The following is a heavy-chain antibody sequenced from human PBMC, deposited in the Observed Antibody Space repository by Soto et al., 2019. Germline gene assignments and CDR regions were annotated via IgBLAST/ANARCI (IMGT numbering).Heavy chain of an antibody. V-gene: IGHV3-23*01. D-gene: IGHD4-17*01. CDR2: ISGSGGST. CDR3: AKDLDYGDYSKYYYYGMDV. Sequence: GGSLRLSCAASGFTSSSYAMSWVRQAPGRGLEWVSAISGSGGSTYYADSVKGRFTISRDNSKNTLYLQMNSLRAEDTAVYYCAKDLDYGDYSKYYYYGMDVWGQGTTVTVSS. CDR1: GFTSSSYA. J-gene: IGHJ6*02.